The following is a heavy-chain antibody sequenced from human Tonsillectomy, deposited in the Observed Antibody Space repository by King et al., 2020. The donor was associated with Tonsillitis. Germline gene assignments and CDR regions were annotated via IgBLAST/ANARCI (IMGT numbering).Heavy chain of an antibody. D-gene: IGHD5-24*01. J-gene: IGHJ4*02. CDR1: GFSLSTSGVN. Sequence: TLKESGPTLVKPTQTLTLTCTFSGFSLSTSGVNVGWIRQPPGEALEWLALIYWNDDKRYSPSLKRRLTITKDTSKNQVVLTMTNMDPVDTPTYYCAHRGMATMGFDYWGQGTLVPVSS. CDR2: IYWNDDK. V-gene: IGHV2-5*01. CDR3: AHRGMATMGFDY.